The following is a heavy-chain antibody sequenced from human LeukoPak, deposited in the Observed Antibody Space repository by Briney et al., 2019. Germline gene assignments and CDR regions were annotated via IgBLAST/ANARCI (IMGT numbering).Heavy chain of an antibody. CDR1: GGSITTYY. D-gene: IGHD2-2*01. CDR2: EYYTGST. CDR3: ARTQYCSSSTSCYFGYFDY. Sequence: SETLSLTCTVSGGSITTYYWSWIRQPPGKGLEWLAHEYYTGSTNYNPSLKSRVTISLDMSKNQFSLKLRSVTAADTAVYYCARTQYCSSSTSCYFGYFDYWGQGTLVTV. J-gene: IGHJ4*02. V-gene: IGHV4-59*01.